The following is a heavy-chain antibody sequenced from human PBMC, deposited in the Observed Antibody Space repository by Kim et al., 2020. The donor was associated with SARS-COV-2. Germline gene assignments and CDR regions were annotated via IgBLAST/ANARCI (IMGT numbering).Heavy chain of an antibody. CDR3: ASGSMVREWGY. J-gene: IGHJ4*02. Sequence: ITHEASEKGRFTVSRDDAKNSLYLQMDSLRAEDTAVYFCASGSMVREWGYWGQGTLVTVSS. D-gene: IGHD3-10*01. V-gene: IGHV3-21*01. CDR2: I.